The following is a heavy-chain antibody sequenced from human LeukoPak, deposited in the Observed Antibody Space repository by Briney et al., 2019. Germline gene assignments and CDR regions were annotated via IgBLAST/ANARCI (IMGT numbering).Heavy chain of an antibody. V-gene: IGHV3-30-3*01. J-gene: IGHJ4*02. D-gene: IGHD2-2*02. CDR1: GFTFSSYS. Sequence: WGSLRLSCSASGFTFSSYSMHWVRQAPGKGLEWVAVISYDGNNKYDADSVKGRFTISRDNSKNTLYLQMNSLRAEDTAVYYCARLPGYCSSNSCYKMTIPFDYWGQGTLVTVSS. CDR2: ISYDGNNK. CDR3: ARLPGYCSSNSCYKMTIPFDY.